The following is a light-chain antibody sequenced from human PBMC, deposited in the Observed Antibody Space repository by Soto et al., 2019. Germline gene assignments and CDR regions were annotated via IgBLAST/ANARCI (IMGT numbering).Light chain of an antibody. CDR1: QSVSSSY. CDR3: QQYGSSPWT. J-gene: IGKJ1*01. V-gene: IGKV3-20*01. CDR2: GAS. Sequence: DIVLTQSPGTLSLSPGERATLSCRASQSVSSSYLAWYQQKPGQAPRLLIYGASSRATGIPDRFSGSGSGTDFTLTISRLEPQDFAVYYCQQYGSSPWTFGQRTKWIS.